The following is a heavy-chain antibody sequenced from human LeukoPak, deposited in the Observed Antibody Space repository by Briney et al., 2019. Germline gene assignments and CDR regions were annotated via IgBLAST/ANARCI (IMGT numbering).Heavy chain of an antibody. CDR3: ARALGTYDSSGYYPDY. CDR1: GYTFTSYG. V-gene: IGHV1-18*01. Sequence: GASVKVSCKASGYTFTSYGISWVRQAPGQGLEWMGWMSAYNGNTNYAQKLQGRVTMTTDTSTSTAYMELRSLRSDDTAVYYCARALGTYDSSGYYPDYWGQGALVTVSS. CDR2: MSAYNGNT. D-gene: IGHD3-22*01. J-gene: IGHJ4*02.